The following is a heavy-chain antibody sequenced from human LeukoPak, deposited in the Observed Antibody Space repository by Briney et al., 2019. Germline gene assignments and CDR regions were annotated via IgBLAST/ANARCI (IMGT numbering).Heavy chain of an antibody. CDR1: GFTFSRYA. CDR3: AKAPYVDYGMDV. Sequence: PGGSLTLSCSPSGFTFSRYAMIWLRQAPEKALEWVSVISGSGGSTYYAASVRGGFTISKDNSKNTLYLQVNSLRAERTAVYYCAKAPYVDYGMDVWGQGTTVTVSS. D-gene: IGHD3-16*01. V-gene: IGHV3-23*01. CDR2: ISGSGGST. J-gene: IGHJ6*02.